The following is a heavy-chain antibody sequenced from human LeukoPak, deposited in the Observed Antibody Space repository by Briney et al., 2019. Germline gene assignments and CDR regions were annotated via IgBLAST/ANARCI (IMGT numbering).Heavy chain of an antibody. D-gene: IGHD6-13*01. Sequence: ASVKVSCKASGYTFTSYDINWVRQATGQGLEWMGWMNPNSGNTGYAQKFQGRVTMTRNTSISTAYMELSSLRSEDTGVYYCARASRRAAAGLRRYFDYWGQGTLVTVSS. CDR2: MNPNSGNT. CDR3: ARASRRAAAGLRRYFDY. CDR1: GYTFTSYD. V-gene: IGHV1-8*01. J-gene: IGHJ4*02.